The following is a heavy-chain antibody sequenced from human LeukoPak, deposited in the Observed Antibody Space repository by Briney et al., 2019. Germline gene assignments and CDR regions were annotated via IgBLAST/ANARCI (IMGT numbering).Heavy chain of an antibody. CDR2: INHSGST. Sequence: PSETLSLTCAVYGGSFSGYYWSWIRQPPGKGLEWIGEINHSGSTNYNPSLKSRVTISVDTSKNQFSLKLSSVTAADTAVYYCAREGGAALGYWGQGTLVTVSS. D-gene: IGHD6-6*01. CDR1: GGSFSGYY. V-gene: IGHV4-34*01. J-gene: IGHJ4*02. CDR3: AREGGAALGY.